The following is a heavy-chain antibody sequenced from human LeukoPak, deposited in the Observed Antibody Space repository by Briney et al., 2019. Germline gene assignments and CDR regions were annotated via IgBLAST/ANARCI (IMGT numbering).Heavy chain of an antibody. CDR3: ARAGIHCTTSGCYTGWFDL. V-gene: IGHV4-61*02. CDR2: IYSSGAT. D-gene: IGHD2-8*01. J-gene: IGHJ5*02. CDR1: GGSISVGSHY. Sequence: PSQTLSLTCTVSGGSISVGSHYWNWIRRPAGKGLEWIGRIYSSGATNYNPSLKSRVTIFVDTSKNQFSLNVSSVTAADTAVYYCARAGIHCTTSGCYTGWFDLWGQGTLVTVSS.